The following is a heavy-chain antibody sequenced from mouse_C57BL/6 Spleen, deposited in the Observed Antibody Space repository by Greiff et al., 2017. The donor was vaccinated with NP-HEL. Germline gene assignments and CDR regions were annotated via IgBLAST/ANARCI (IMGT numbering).Heavy chain of an antibody. CDR1: GYTFTSYW. D-gene: IGHD1-1*01. CDR3: ARERGDYGSSQPHFDY. V-gene: IGHV1-59*01. J-gene: IGHJ2*01. CDR2: IDPSDSYT. Sequence: QVQLQQPGAELVRPGTSVKLSCKASGYTFTSYWMHWVKQRPGQGLEWIGVIDPSDSYTNYNQKFKGKATLTVDTSSSTAYMQLSSLTSEDSAVYYCARERGDYGSSQPHFDYWGQGTTLTVSS.